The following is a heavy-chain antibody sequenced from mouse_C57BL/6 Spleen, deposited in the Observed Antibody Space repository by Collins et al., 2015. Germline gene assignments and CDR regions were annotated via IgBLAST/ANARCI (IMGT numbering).Heavy chain of an antibody. CDR2: IYPSDSET. V-gene: IGHV1-61*01. CDR3: AKRGYYAMDY. Sequence: QVQLQQPGAELVRPGSSVKLSCKASDYTFTSYWMDWVKQRPGQGLEWIGNIYPSDSETHYNQKFKDKATLTVDKSSSTAYMQLSSLTSEDSAVYYCAKRGYYAMDYWGQGTSVTVSS. CDR1: DYTFTSYW. J-gene: IGHJ4*01.